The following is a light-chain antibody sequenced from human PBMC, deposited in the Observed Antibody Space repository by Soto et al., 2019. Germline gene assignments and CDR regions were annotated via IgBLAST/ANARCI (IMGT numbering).Light chain of an antibody. CDR2: GAS. J-gene: IGKJ2*01. Sequence: EIVMTQSPATLSVSPGERATLSCRASQTINSNLAWYQQKPGQAPRLLIHGASTRATGVPARFSASGSGTEFTLTITSLQSEDFAVYYCQQYHNWPPQYTFGQGTQLQIK. CDR1: QTINSN. CDR3: QQYHNWPPQYT. V-gene: IGKV3-15*01.